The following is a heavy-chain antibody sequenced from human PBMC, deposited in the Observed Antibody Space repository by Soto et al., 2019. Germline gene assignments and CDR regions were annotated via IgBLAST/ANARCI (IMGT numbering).Heavy chain of an antibody. CDR3: ARKPFGVGLFDY. V-gene: IGHV1-69*06. D-gene: IGHD3-3*01. CDR1: GGTFSSYA. CDR2: IIPIFGTA. J-gene: IGHJ4*02. Sequence: GASVKVSCKASGGTFSSYAISWVRQAPGRGLEWMGGIIPIFGTANYAQKFQGRVTITADKSTSTAYMELSSLGSEDTAVYYCARKPFGVGLFDYWGQGTLVTVSS.